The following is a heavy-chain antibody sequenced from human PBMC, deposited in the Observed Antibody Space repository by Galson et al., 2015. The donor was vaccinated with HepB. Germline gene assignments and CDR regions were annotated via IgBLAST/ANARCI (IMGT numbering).Heavy chain of an antibody. J-gene: IGHJ4*02. D-gene: IGHD6-25*01. V-gene: IGHV5-51*03. CDR2: IYPDKSDT. CDR1: GYSFSGYW. Sequence: QSGAEVKEAGESLRISCKGSGYSFSGYWVSWGRQMPGKGLGWMGIIYPDKSDTRYSPSFQGQVTFSADKSISTAYLQWNSLKAPDTAMYYCARYGGETLAANWFDYWGQGTLVTVSS. CDR3: ARYGGETLAANWFDY.